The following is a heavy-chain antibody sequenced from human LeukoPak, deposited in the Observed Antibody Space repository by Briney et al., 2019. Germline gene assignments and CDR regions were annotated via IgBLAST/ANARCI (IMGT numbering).Heavy chain of an antibody. Sequence: GGSLRLSCAASGFTVGSNYMSWVRQAPGKGLEWVSVIYSGGTTYYADSVKGRFTISRDNSKNTLYLQMNSLRAEDTAVYYCARDRNSRGSYWYFDLWGRGTLVTVSS. D-gene: IGHD3-22*01. CDR3: ARDRNSRGSYWYFDL. CDR1: GFTVGSNY. J-gene: IGHJ2*01. CDR2: IYSGGTT. V-gene: IGHV3-53*01.